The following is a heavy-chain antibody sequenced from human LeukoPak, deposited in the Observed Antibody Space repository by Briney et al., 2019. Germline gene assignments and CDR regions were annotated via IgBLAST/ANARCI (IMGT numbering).Heavy chain of an antibody. V-gene: IGHV4-34*01. CDR2: INHSGST. D-gene: IGHD1-1*01. Sequence: SETLSLTCAVYGGSFSGYYWSWIRQPPGKGLEWIGEINHSGSTNYNPSLKSRVTISVDTSKNQFSLKLCSVTAADTAVYYCASPSGTTRYYYYGMDVWGQGTTVTVSS. CDR1: GGSFSGYY. CDR3: ASPSGTTRYYYYGMDV. J-gene: IGHJ6*02.